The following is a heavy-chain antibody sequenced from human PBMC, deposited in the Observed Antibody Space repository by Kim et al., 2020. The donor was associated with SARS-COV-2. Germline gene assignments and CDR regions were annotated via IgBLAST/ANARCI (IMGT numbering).Heavy chain of an antibody. D-gene: IGHD3-3*01. V-gene: IGHV7-4-1*02. CDR2: INSNTGTP. J-gene: IGHJ4*02. CDR1: GYSFRDYA. Sequence: ASVKVSCKTSGYSFRDYAVHWVRQAPGQGLEWIGWINSNTGTPTYAQGFTGRCVFSLDISVRTAYLQMSNLEAEDSAIYYCARAECSDCWLIDYWGQGSPVTVSS. CDR3: ARAECSDCWLIDY.